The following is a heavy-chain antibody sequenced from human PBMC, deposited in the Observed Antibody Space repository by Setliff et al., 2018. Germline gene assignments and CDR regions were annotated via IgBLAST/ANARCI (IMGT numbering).Heavy chain of an antibody. CDR3: ARGPKSGSYNDAFDI. Sequence: LSLTCAVYGGSFSGYYWSWIRQPPGKGLEWIGEINHSGSTNYDPSLKSRVTISVDTSKNQFSLKLSSVTAADTAVYYCARGPKSGSYNDAFDIWGQGTMVTVSS. D-gene: IGHD1-26*01. V-gene: IGHV4-34*01. CDR1: GGSFSGYY. J-gene: IGHJ3*02. CDR2: INHSGST.